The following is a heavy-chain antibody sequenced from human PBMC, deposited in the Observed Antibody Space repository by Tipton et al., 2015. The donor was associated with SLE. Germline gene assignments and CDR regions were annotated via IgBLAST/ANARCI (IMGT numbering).Heavy chain of an antibody. V-gene: IGHV4-30-2*01. CDR3: ARDLGYSYGSLDV. J-gene: IGHJ6*03. CDR1: GGSISSGGYS. Sequence: TLSLTCAVSGGSISSGGYSWSWIRQPPGKGLEWIGYIYHSGSTYYNPSLKSRVTISVDRSKNQFSLKLSSVTAADTAVYYCARDLGYSYGSLDVWGKGTTVTVSS. CDR2: IYHSGST. D-gene: IGHD5-18*01.